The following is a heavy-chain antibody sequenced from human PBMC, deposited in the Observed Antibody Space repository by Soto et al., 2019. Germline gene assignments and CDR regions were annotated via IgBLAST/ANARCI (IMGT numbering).Heavy chain of an antibody. CDR1: GFTFNSYY. V-gene: IGHV3-7*04. Sequence: EVQLVESGGGLVQPGGSLRLSCAASGFTFNSYYMTWVRQAPGKGLEWVANIRQDGSDKYYVDSVKGRFTISRDNTKKSLYLQMNSLRVEDTAVYYCAGEQGVPTTCDFDIWGQGTMVTVSS. CDR2: IRQDGSDK. CDR3: AGEQGVPTTCDFDI. J-gene: IGHJ3*02. D-gene: IGHD1-26*01.